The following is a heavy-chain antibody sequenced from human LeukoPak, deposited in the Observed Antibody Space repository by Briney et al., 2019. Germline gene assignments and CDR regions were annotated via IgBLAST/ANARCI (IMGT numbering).Heavy chain of an antibody. D-gene: IGHD3-3*01. V-gene: IGHV4-34*01. CDR2: INHSGST. CDR3: AREADYDFWSGYYTGRGVRGLNFDY. J-gene: IGHJ4*02. CDR1: GGPFSGYY. Sequence: PSETLSLTCAVYGGPFSGYYWSWIRQPPGKGLEWIGEINHSGSTNYNPSLKSRVTISVDTSKNQFSLKLSSVTAADTAVYYCAREADYDFWSGYYTGRGVRGLNFDYWGQGTLVTVSS.